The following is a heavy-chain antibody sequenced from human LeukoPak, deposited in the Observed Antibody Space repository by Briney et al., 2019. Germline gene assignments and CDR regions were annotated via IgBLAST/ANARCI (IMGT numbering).Heavy chain of an antibody. J-gene: IGHJ4*02. CDR3: ARLHPQGSAWYDSSGYPDY. V-gene: IGHV4-39*01. CDR2: ISFSGST. CDR1: GGSISSSRYY. Sequence: SETLSLTCTVSGGSISSSRYYWGWVRQPPGKGLEWIGSISFSGSTYYNPSLRSRVTISEDTSKNQFSLKLSSVTAADTAVYYYARLHPQGSAWYDSSGYPDYWGQGTLVTVSS. D-gene: IGHD3-22*01.